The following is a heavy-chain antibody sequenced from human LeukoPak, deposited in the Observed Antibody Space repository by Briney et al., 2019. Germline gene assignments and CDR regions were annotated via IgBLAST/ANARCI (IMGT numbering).Heavy chain of an antibody. CDR3: ARRSTYYESSGQVPFDY. D-gene: IGHD3-22*01. V-gene: IGHV3-48*01. CDR1: GFTFNTYT. CDR2: ISGSSGII. J-gene: IGHJ4*02. Sequence: GGSLRLSCAASGFTFNTYTMNWVRQAPGKGLEGVSYISGSSGIIDYADSVRGRFTTSRDNAKNSLYLQMNSLRAEDTAVYYCARRSTYYESSGQVPFDYWGQGTLVTVSS.